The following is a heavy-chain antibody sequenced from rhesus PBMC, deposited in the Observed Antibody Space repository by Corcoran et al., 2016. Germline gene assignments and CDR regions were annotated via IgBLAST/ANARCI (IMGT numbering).Heavy chain of an antibody. D-gene: IGHD2-21*01. CDR3: ARTPRGSGYYFDD. V-gene: IGHV2S2*01. CDR2: IDWDDDK. CDR1: GFSLSTSGMR. J-gene: IGHJ4*01. Sequence: QVTLKESGPALVKPTQTLTLTCTFSGFSLSTSGMRVSWIRQPPGKALEWLARIDWDDDKYYSTSLKSRLTNSKDTSKNQVVLTMTNMEPVDTATYYCARTPRGSGYYFDDWGQGVLVTVSS.